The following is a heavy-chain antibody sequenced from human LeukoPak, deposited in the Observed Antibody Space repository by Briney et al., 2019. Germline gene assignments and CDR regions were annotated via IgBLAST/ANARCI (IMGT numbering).Heavy chain of an antibody. CDR2: INQGGSEK. J-gene: IGHJ4*02. V-gene: IGHV3-7*01. CDR1: GLTVTNAW. Sequence: GGSLRLSCAASGLTVTNAWMNWVRQAPGKGLEWVANINQGGSEKYYVDSVKGRFTISRDNATLYLEMNSLRAEDTAVYYCLRENHDSGWSFDYWGQGTLVTVSS. D-gene: IGHD3-22*01. CDR3: LRENHDSGWSFDY.